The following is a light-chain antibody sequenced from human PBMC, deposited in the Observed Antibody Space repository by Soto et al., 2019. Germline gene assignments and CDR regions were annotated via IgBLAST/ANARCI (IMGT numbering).Light chain of an antibody. CDR3: QQYNSYSGT. CDR1: QSISSG. CDR2: DAS. J-gene: IGKJ1*01. V-gene: IGKV1-5*01. Sequence: DIQMTQSPSTLSASVGDRVTITCRASQSISSGLAWYQHKPGKAPKLLIYDASSLESGVPSRFSGSGSGTEFTLTISSLQPDDFATYYCQQYNSYSGTFGQGTKVEIK.